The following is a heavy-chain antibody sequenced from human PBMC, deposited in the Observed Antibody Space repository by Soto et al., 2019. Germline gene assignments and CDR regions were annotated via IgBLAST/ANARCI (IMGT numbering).Heavy chain of an antibody. D-gene: IGHD1-26*01. CDR1: GFTFSLYS. CDR2: ISYDGSNK. Sequence: GSLRLSCAASGFTFSLYSMIWVRQAPGKGLEWAAVISYDGSNKYYADSVKGRFTISRDNSKNTLYLQMNSLRAEDTAVYYCAKARRVVGATPVDYWGQGTLVTVSS. J-gene: IGHJ4*02. CDR3: AKARRVVGATPVDY. V-gene: IGHV3-30*18.